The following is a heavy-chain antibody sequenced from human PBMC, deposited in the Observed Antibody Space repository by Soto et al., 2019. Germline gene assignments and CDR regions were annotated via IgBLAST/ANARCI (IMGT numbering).Heavy chain of an antibody. J-gene: IGHJ6*03. D-gene: IGHD2-8*01. Sequence: SETLSLTCTVSGGSISSGGYYWSWIRQHPGKGLEWIGYIYYSGSTYYNPSLKSRVTISVDTSKNQFSLKLSSVTAADTAVYYCARNGFDYYMDVWGKGTTVTVSS. CDR3: ARNGFDYYMDV. CDR2: IYYSGST. V-gene: IGHV4-31*03. CDR1: GGSISSGGYY.